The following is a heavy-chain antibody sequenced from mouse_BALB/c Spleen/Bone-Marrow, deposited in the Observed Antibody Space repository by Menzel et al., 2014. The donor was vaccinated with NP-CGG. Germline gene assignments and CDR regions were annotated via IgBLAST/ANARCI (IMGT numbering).Heavy chain of an antibody. CDR3: GRSYGYDDWFAY. J-gene: IGHJ3*01. CDR2: INSYNGDT. V-gene: IGHV1-37*01. Sequence: VQLQQSGPELVKPGASVKISCKASGYSFTGYFMNWVKQSPGRSLEWIGRINSYNGDTFYNQKFKGKATLTVDKSSSTAHMELLSLTSEDSAVYYCGRSYGYDDWFAYWGQGTLVTVSA. CDR1: GYSFTGYF. D-gene: IGHD2-2*01.